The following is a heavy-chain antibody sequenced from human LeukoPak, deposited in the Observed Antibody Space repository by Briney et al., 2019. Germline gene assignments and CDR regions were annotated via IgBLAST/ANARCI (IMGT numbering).Heavy chain of an antibody. CDR2: ISYDGSNK. J-gene: IGHJ4*02. CDR1: GFTFSSYA. Sequence: GGSLRLSCAASGFTFSSYAMHWVRQALAKGLEWVAVISYDGSNKYYADSVKGRFTISRDNSKNTLYLQMNSLRAEDTAAYYCARSAWIQLWLPFDYWGQGTLVTVSS. CDR3: ARSAWIQLWLPFDY. D-gene: IGHD5-18*01. V-gene: IGHV3-30-3*01.